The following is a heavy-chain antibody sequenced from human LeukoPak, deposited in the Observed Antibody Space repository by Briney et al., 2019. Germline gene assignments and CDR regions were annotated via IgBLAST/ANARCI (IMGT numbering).Heavy chain of an antibody. Sequence: GGSLRLSCAASGFTFSSYWVSWVRQAPGKGLEWVANIKQDGSEKYYVDSVKGRFTISRDNAKNSLYLQMNSLRAEDTAVYYCAREGDVVVVAAALDYWGQGTLVTVSS. CDR3: AREGDVVVVAAALDY. V-gene: IGHV3-7*01. CDR1: GFTFSSYW. CDR2: IKQDGSEK. D-gene: IGHD2-15*01. J-gene: IGHJ4*02.